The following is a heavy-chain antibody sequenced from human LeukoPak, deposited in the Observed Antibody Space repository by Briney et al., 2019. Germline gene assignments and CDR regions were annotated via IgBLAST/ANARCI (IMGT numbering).Heavy chain of an antibody. CDR1: GFTFSSYW. CDR3: AREQYCSSISCYTSFDY. CDR2: IKQDGSEK. J-gene: IGHJ4*02. Sequence: GGSLRLSCAASGFTFSSYWMSWVRQAPGKGLEWVANIKQDGSEKYYVDSVKGRFTISRDNAKNSLYLQMNSLRAEDTAVYYCAREQYCSSISCYTSFDYWGQGTLVTVSS. V-gene: IGHV3-7*01. D-gene: IGHD2-2*02.